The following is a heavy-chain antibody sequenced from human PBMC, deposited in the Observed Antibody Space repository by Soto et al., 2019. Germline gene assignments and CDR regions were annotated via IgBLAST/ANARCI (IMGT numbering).Heavy chain of an antibody. CDR1: EFTFNSYA. CDR2: ISGSGAST. D-gene: IGHD3-22*01. J-gene: IGHJ2*01. Sequence: EVQLLESGGGLVQPGGSLRLSCAASEFTFNSYAMNWVRQAPGKGLEWISGISGSGASTYYADSVKGRFTISRDDSKNTLYLQMNSLRAEDTAIYYCAKDMYNYESSGYYGYWYFDLWGRGTLVTVSS. V-gene: IGHV3-23*01. CDR3: AKDMYNYESSGYYGYWYFDL.